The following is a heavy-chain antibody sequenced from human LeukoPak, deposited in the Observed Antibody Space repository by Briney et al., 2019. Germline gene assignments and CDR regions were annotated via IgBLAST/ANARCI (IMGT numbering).Heavy chain of an antibody. V-gene: IGHV4-38-2*01. CDR1: GYSISSGYY. D-gene: IGHD3-16*01. J-gene: IGHJ4*02. Sequence: SETLSLTCAVSGYSISSGYYWGWIRQPPGKGLEWIGSICHSGSTYYNPSLKSRVTISVDTSKNQFSLKLSSVTAADTAVYYCARIGAAGYYFDYWGQGTLVTVSS. CDR2: ICHSGST. CDR3: ARIGAAGYYFDY.